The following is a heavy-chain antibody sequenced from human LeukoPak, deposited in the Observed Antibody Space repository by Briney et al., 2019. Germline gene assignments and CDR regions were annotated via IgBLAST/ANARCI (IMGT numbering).Heavy chain of an antibody. J-gene: IGHJ6*03. CDR1: GFTFSSYS. V-gene: IGHV3-21*01. D-gene: IGHD5-12*01. CDR2: ISSSSSYI. CDR3: ASTPGATNSYYYYYYMDV. Sequence: GGSLRLSCAASGFTFSSYSMNWVRQAPGKGLEWVSSISSSSSYIYYADSVKGRFTISRDNAKNSLYLQMNSLRAEDTAVYYCASTPGATNSYYYYYYMDVWGKGTTVTISS.